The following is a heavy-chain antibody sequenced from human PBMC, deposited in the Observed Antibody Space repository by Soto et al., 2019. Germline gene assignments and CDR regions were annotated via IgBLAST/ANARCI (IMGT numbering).Heavy chain of an antibody. CDR1: GGTFSSYT. J-gene: IGHJ4*02. CDR2: IIPILGIA. D-gene: IGHD2-15*01. Sequence: ASVKVSCKASGGTFSSYTISWVRQAPGQGLEWMGRIIPILGIANYAQKFQGRVTITADKSTSTAYMELSSLRSEDTAVYYCARGRVVRLAATRREIHNGFDYWGQGTLVTVSS. V-gene: IGHV1-69*02. CDR3: ARGRVVRLAATRREIHNGFDY.